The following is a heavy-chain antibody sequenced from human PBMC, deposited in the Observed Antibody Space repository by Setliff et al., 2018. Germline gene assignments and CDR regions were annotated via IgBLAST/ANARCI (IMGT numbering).Heavy chain of an antibody. Sequence: SETLSLTCSVSGDSINSGTYYWSWFRQSAGKGLEWIGRIYTGGSTNYNPSLKSRVTISVDTSKNQFSLKLSSVTAADTAVYYCARGGLWFGELLWKYYYYGMDVWGQGTTVTVSS. J-gene: IGHJ6*02. CDR1: GDSINSGTYY. V-gene: IGHV4-61*02. D-gene: IGHD3-10*01. CDR2: IYTGGST. CDR3: ARGGLWFGELLWKYYYYGMDV.